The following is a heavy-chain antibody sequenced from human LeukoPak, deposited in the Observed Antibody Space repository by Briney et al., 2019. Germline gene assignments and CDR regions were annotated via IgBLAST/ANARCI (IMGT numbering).Heavy chain of an antibody. V-gene: IGHV4-39*07. Sequence: SETLSLTCTVSGGSISSSSYYWGWIRQPPGKGLEWIGSSYYSGSTYYNPSLKSRVTISVDTSKNQFSLKLSSVTAADTAVYYCARDPGRWLQFYYFDYWGQGTLVTVSS. CDR3: ARDPGRWLQFYYFDY. J-gene: IGHJ4*02. CDR1: GGSISSSSYY. D-gene: IGHD5-24*01. CDR2: SYYSGST.